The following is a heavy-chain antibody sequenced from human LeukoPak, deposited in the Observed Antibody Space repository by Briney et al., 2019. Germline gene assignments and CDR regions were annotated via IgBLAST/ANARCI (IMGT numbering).Heavy chain of an antibody. CDR3: ARVDSGLSY. CDR2: VNPNSGDT. Sequence: ASVKVSCKASGYTFTTLEISWVRQAPGQGLEWMGWVNPNSGDTGYAQQIQGRVNLTRNTAIATAYMELSSLKSEDTAVYYCARVDSGLSYWGQGTLINGSS. V-gene: IGHV1-8*02. J-gene: IGHJ4*01. CDR1: GYTFTTLE. D-gene: IGHD2-2*03.